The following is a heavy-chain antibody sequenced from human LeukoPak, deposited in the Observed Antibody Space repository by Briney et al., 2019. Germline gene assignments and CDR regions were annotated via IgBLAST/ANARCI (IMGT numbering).Heavy chain of an antibody. J-gene: IGHJ6*02. Sequence: SETLSLTCAVYGGSFSGYYWSGVRQPPGRGLEWSGGINHSGSTNYNPSLKSRVTISVDTSKNQFSLKLSSVTAADTAVYYCARWCSSTSCPPASYYYGMDVWGQGTTVTVSS. CDR3: ARWCSSTSCPPASYYYGMDV. V-gene: IGHV4-34*01. D-gene: IGHD2-2*01. CDR2: INHSGST. CDR1: GGSFSGYY.